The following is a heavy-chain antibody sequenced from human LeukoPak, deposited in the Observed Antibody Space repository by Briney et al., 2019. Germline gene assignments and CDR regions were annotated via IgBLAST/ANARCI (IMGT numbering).Heavy chain of an antibody. CDR1: GYISTTYW. Sequence: GEALKIFCKGAGYISTTYWIGWLRQLAGKGLEGMVIIYPGYSDTRYSLCFQGQVTISADKSISTAHLQWSSLKASDTAMYYCARRRDERGYKDIFDIWGQGTMVTVSS. V-gene: IGHV5-51*01. CDR3: ARRRDERGYKDIFDI. J-gene: IGHJ3*02. CDR2: IYPGYSDT. D-gene: IGHD5-18*01.